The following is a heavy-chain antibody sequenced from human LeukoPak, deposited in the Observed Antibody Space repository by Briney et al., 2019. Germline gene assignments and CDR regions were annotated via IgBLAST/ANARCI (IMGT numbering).Heavy chain of an antibody. CDR3: ASYYGLDY. CDR1: GGSFSGYY. J-gene: IGHJ4*02. D-gene: IGHD4-17*01. V-gene: IGHV4-34*01. CDR2: INHSGST. Sequence: TPSETLSLTCAVYGGSFSGYYWSWIRQPPGKGLEWIGEINHSGSTNYNPSLKSRVTISVDTSKNQFSLKLSSVTAADTAVYYCASYYGLDYWGQGILVIVSS.